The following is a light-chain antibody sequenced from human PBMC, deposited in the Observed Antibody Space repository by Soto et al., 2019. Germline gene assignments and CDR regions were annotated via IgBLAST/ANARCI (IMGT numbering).Light chain of an antibody. V-gene: IGKV1-5*01. Sequence: DIQMTQSPSTLSASVGDRVTITCRASQSISSWLAWYQQKPGKAPKLLIYDASSLESGVPSRFSGSGSGTEFTLTISSLQPDDFATDYCQQYNSYQHTFGQGTKLEIK. CDR3: QQYNSYQHT. CDR1: QSISSW. CDR2: DAS. J-gene: IGKJ2*01.